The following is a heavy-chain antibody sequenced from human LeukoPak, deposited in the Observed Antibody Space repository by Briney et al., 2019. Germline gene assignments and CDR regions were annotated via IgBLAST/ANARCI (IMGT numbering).Heavy chain of an antibody. CDR2: ISYDGSNK. J-gene: IGHJ4*02. CDR1: GFTFSSYG. Sequence: GGSLRLSCAASGFTFSSYGMHWVRQAPGKGLEWGAVISYDGSNKYYADSVKGRFTISRDNSKNTLYLQMNSLRAEDTAVYYCAKESTMVRGKSFDYWGQGTLVTVSS. V-gene: IGHV3-30*18. D-gene: IGHD3-10*01. CDR3: AKESTMVRGKSFDY.